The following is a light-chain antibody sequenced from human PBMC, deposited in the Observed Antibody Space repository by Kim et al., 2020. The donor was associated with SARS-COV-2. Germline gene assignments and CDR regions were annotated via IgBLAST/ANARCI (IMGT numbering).Light chain of an antibody. CDR3: QQGFGDRP. CDR1: QSINTY. CDR2: DAS. J-gene: IGKJ4*01. Sequence: RSASGGDRVTITCRASQSINTYLNWYQQKPGKAPKLLIYDASTLQSGIPSRFSGRGSGTDFTLTISSLQPEDFATYYCQQGFGDRPFGGGTKLEI. V-gene: IGKV1-39*01.